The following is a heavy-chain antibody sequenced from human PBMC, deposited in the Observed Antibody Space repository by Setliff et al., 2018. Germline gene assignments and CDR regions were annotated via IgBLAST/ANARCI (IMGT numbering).Heavy chain of an antibody. Sequence: SETLSLTCTVSGDSISSRPFYWGWFRQPAGKELEWIGQTYTSWSTIYNPSLKSRVTILLDTSKNQFSLTLTSVTAADTAVYYCARMTGFQYIDVWGKGTTVTVSS. V-gene: IGHV4-61*09. CDR3: ARMTGFQYIDV. CDR1: GDSISSRPFY. D-gene: IGHD3-3*01. CDR2: TYTSWST. J-gene: IGHJ6*03.